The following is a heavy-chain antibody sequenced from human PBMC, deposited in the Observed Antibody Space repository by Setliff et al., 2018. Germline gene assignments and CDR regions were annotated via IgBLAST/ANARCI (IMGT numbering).Heavy chain of an antibody. Sequence: SETLSLTCTVSGGSISNYYWSWIRQPAGKGLEWIGRIYTSGSTNYNPSLKSRVTMSVDTSKNQFSLKLSSVTAADTAVYYCARKGISALSGAFDMWGKGTMVTVSS. D-gene: IGHD1-26*01. CDR1: GGSISNYY. CDR2: IYTSGST. CDR3: ARKGISALSGAFDM. J-gene: IGHJ3*02. V-gene: IGHV4-4*07.